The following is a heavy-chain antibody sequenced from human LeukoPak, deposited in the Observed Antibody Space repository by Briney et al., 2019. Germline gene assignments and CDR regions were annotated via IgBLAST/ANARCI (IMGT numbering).Heavy chain of an antibody. Sequence: SVKVSYKASGGTFSSYAISWVRQAPGQGLEWMGGIIPIFGTASYAQKFQGRVTITADESTSTAYMELSSLRSEDTAVYYCARGKGNYDILTGYYIHYYYGMDVWGKGTTVTVSS. D-gene: IGHD3-9*01. CDR2: IIPIFGTA. J-gene: IGHJ6*04. V-gene: IGHV1-69*13. CDR1: GGTFSSYA. CDR3: ARGKGNYDILTGYYIHYYYGMDV.